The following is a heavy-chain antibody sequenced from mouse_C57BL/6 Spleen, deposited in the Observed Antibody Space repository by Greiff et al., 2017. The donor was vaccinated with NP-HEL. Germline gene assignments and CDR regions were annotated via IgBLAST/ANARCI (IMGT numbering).Heavy chain of an antibody. V-gene: IGHV1-18*01. CDR1: GYTFTDYN. CDR2: INPNNGGT. J-gene: IGHJ1*03. Sequence: VQLQQSGSELVKPGASVKIPCKASGYTFTDYNMDWVKQSHGKSLEWIGDINPNNGGTIYNQKFKGKATLTVDKSSSTAYMELRSLTSEDTAVYYCAFFGYFDVWGTGTTVTVSS. CDR3: AFFGYFDV.